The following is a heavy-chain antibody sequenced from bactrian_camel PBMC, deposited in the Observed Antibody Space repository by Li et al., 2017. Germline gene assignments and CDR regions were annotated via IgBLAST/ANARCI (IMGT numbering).Heavy chain of an antibody. D-gene: IGHD5*01. CDR1: GYTYSSYS. V-gene: IGHV3-3*01. Sequence: HVQLVESGGGSVQAGGSLRLSCAASGYTYSSYSMAWFRQVPGKEREGVANIDEDDVGTTTYADSVKGRFTISKDNTGVYLQMNSLKPEDTAMYYCAAEGGGPGYIERWAGHLFGYWDQGTQVTVS. CDR3: AAEGGGPGYIERWAGHLFGY. CDR2: IDEDDVGTT. J-gene: IGHJ6*01.